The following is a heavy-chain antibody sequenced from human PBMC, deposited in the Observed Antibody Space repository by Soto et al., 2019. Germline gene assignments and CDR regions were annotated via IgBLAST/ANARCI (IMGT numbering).Heavy chain of an antibody. Sequence: QLQLQESGPGLVKPSETLSLTCTVSGGSISSSSYYWGWIRQPPGRGLEWIGSIYYSGSTYYNPSLKSRLTMSVDTSKNHFSLKLSSVTAADTAVYYCARHDSTSWYVDYWGQGTLVTVSS. V-gene: IGHV4-39*01. J-gene: IGHJ4*02. CDR1: GGSISSSSYY. CDR2: IYYSGST. CDR3: ARHDSTSWYVDY. D-gene: IGHD6-13*01.